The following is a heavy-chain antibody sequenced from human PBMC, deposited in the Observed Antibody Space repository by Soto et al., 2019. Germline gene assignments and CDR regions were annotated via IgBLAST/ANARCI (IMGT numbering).Heavy chain of an antibody. CDR2: INTDGRGT. V-gene: IGHV3-74*01. D-gene: IGHD3-10*01. CDR1: GFNFNTYW. Sequence: EVQLVESGGGLVQPGWSLRLSCAASGFNFNTYWMHWVRQVPGTGRVWVSHINTDGRGTSYADSVKGRFTSSRDNAKNTLYLKMNSLRPEDTAVYYCARDTMEVGIDYWGQGTPVAVSS. CDR3: ARDTMEVGIDY. J-gene: IGHJ4*02.